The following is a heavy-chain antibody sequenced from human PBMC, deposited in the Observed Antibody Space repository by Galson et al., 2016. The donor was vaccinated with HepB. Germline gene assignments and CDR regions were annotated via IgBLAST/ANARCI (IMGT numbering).Heavy chain of an antibody. Sequence: SETLSLTCSVSGGSFSAHSWTWIRQPPGKGLEWIGEIYHSGSTHYNPSLKSRVTISVDTSKNQLSLKLTSVTATDTAVYFCARNNSDYEGALDVWGQGTTVTVS. J-gene: IGHJ6*02. V-gene: IGHV4-34*01. CDR3: ARNNSDYEGALDV. D-gene: IGHD3-16*01. CDR1: GGSFSAHS. CDR2: IYHSGST.